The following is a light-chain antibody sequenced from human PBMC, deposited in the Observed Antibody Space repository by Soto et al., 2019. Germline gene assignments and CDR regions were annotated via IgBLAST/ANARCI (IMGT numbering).Light chain of an antibody. CDR3: QQYNSYSWT. V-gene: IGKV1-5*03. J-gene: IGKJ1*01. CDR1: QSISSW. CDR2: KAS. Sequence: DIQMTQSPSTLSASVGDRVTITCRASQSISSWLAWYQQKPGKAPNLLIYKASSLESGVPSRFSGSGSGTELTITISSLQPDDFATYDGQQYNSYSWTFGQGTKVDIK.